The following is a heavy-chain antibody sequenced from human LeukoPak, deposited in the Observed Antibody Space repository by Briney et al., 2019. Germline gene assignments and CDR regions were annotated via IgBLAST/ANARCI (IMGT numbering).Heavy chain of an antibody. V-gene: IGHV4-59*12. D-gene: IGHD6-13*01. CDR1: GGSISSYY. CDR2: IYYSGST. CDR3: ARSPVWQLAYYFDY. J-gene: IGHJ4*02. Sequence: SETLSLTCTVSGGSISSYYWSWIRQPPGKGLEWIGYIYYSGSTNYNPSLKSRVTISVDRSKNQFSLKLSSVTAADTAVYYCARSPVWQLAYYFDYWGQGTLVTVSS.